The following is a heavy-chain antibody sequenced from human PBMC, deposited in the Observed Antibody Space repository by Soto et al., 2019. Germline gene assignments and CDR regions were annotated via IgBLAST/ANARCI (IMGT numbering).Heavy chain of an antibody. CDR1: GYTFTGYY. CDR3: ARGLHASGYYYYYYYGMDV. D-gene: IGHD5-12*01. Sequence: QVQLVQSGAEVKEPGASVKVSCKASGYTFTGYYMHWVRQAPGQGLEWMGWINPNSGGTNYAQKFQGWVTMTRDTSISTAYMELSRLRSDDTAVYYCARGLHASGYYYYYYYGMDVWGQGTTVTVSS. J-gene: IGHJ6*02. V-gene: IGHV1-2*04. CDR2: INPNSGGT.